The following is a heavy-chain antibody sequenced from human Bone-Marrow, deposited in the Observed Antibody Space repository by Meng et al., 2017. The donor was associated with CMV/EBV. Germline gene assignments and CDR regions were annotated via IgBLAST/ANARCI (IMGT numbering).Heavy chain of an antibody. CDR3: VRGISYHFDY. Sequence: GESLKISCAASGFTFSRFVMNWVRQAPGKGLEWVSYISNSPTTIHYADSVKGRFTISRDNAKNSLYLQMNSLSAEDTAVYYCVRGISYHFDYWGQGALVTVSS. J-gene: IGHJ4*02. D-gene: IGHD3-3*02. CDR1: GFTFSRFV. CDR2: ISNSPTTI. V-gene: IGHV3-48*04.